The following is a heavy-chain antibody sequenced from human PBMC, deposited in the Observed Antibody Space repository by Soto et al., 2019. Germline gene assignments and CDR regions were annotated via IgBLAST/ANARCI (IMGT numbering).Heavy chain of an antibody. J-gene: IGHJ4*02. CDR1: GFTFSSYS. CDR2: ISSAGYI. D-gene: IGHD2-2*01. Sequence: PGGSLRLSCAASGFTFSSYSMNWVRQAPGKGLEWVSFISSAGYIYYADSVKGRFTISRDNAKNSVYLQMNSLRAEDTAVYYCAREPPYPSYCSSTSCYGDYFDYWGQGTLVTVSS. V-gene: IGHV3-21*01. CDR3: AREPPYPSYCSSTSCYGDYFDY.